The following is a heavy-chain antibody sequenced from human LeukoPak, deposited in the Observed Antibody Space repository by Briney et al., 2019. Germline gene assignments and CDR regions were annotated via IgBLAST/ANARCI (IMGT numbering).Heavy chain of an antibody. CDR1: GFTFSSYD. V-gene: IGHV3-48*03. D-gene: IGHD5-18*01. Sequence: GGSLRLSCAASGFTFSSYDMNWVRQAPGKGLEWVSYISASGTTIYYADSVKGRFTMSRDNAKNSLYLQMNSLRAEDTAVYYCARDPTSYIYGFLDYWGQGTLVTVSS. CDR2: ISASGTTI. CDR3: ARDPTSYIYGFLDY. J-gene: IGHJ4*02.